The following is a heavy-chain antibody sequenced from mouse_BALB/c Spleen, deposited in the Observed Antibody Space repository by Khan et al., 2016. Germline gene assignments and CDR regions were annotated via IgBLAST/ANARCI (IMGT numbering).Heavy chain of an antibody. Sequence: QVQLQQPGAELARPGASVKMSCKASGYTFTIYTMQWVKQRPGQGLEWIGYINPSSGYTTYNQKFKDKATLTADKSSSTAYMQLSSLTSEDSAVYYCARSRRMGRYSLSDYWGQGTTLTVSS. CDR1: GYTFTIYT. CDR2: INPSSGYT. CDR3: ARSRRMGRYSLSDY. J-gene: IGHJ2*01. V-gene: IGHV1-4*01. D-gene: IGHD2-12*01.